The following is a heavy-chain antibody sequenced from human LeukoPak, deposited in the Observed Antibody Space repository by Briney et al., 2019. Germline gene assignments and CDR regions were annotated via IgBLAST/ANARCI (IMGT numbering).Heavy chain of an antibody. CDR1: GFTFSTYA. D-gene: IGHD1-14*01. Sequence: GGSLRLSCAASGFTFSTYAMHWVRQSPGKGLEWVAVITYDGRDKHHADSVKARFTISRDNSKNTLYLQMNSLRAEDTAVYYCAKDRNPIADYYFDIWGRGTPVTVSS. J-gene: IGHJ4*02. CDR3: AKDRNPIADYYFDI. CDR2: ITYDGRDK. V-gene: IGHV3-30*18.